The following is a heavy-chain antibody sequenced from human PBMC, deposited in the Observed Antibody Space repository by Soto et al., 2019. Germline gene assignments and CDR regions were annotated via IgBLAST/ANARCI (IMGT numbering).Heavy chain of an antibody. V-gene: IGHV1-18*04. Sequence: SVKVSCKASGYTFTSYGVSWVRQAPGQGLEWMGWISAYNGNTNYAQKLQGRVTMTIDTSTSTAYMELRSLRSDDTAVYYCARDYYDSSGYYWTFDYWGQGTLVTVS. J-gene: IGHJ4*02. D-gene: IGHD3-22*01. CDR1: GYTFTSYG. CDR2: ISAYNGNT. CDR3: ARDYYDSSGYYWTFDY.